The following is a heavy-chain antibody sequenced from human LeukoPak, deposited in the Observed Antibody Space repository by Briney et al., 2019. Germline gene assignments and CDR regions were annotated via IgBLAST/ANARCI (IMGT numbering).Heavy chain of an antibody. V-gene: IGHV1-46*01. CDR2: INPSGGST. D-gene: IGHD3-22*01. CDR1: GYTFTSYY. Sequence: ASVKVSCKASGYTFTSYYMHWVRQAPGQGLEWMGIINPSGGSTSYAQKFQGRVTMTRDTSTSTVYMELSSLRSEDTAVYYCARSSRITMIVVVTKGGFDYWGQGTLVTASS. J-gene: IGHJ4*02. CDR3: ARSSRITMIVVVTKGGFDY.